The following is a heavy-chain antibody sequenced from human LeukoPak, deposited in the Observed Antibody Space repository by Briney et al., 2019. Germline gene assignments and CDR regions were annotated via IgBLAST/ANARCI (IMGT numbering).Heavy chain of an antibody. D-gene: IGHD2-8*01. CDR1: GFTFSSYS. J-gene: IGHJ6*02. V-gene: IGHV3-21*01. CDR2: ISSSSSYI. CDR3: ARASYCTNGVCYGYYGMDV. Sequence: KTGGSLRLSCAASGFTFSSYSMNWVRQAPGKGLEWVSSISSSSSYIYYADSVKGRFTISRDNAKNSLYLQMNSLRAEDTAVYYCARASYCTNGVCYGYYGMDVWGQGTTVTVSS.